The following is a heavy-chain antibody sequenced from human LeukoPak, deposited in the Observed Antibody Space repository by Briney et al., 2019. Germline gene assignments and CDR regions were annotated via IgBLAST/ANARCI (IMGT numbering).Heavy chain of an antibody. D-gene: IGHD7-27*01. J-gene: IGHJ4*02. CDR1: GFTFSSYP. Sequence: GRSLRLSCAASGFTFSSYPMHWVRQAPGKGLEWVAIISYDGSNKYYADSVKGRFTISRDNSKNTLYLQMNSLRAEDTAVYYCAGSLGPLTEYWGQGTLVTVSS. CDR3: AGSLGPLTEY. CDR2: ISYDGSNK. V-gene: IGHV3-30-3*01.